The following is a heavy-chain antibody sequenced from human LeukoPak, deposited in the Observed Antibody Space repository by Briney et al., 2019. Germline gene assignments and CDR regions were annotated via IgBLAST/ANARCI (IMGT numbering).Heavy chain of an antibody. CDR2: FDPEDGET. Sequence: ASVKVSCMVSRYTLPELSMDWVRQAPGKGLEWMGGFDPEDGETIYAQKFQGRVTMTEDTSTGTASMELSSLRSEVTAVYYCATVQSSSEPWRFRYYYTCMEIWGKGTTVTVSS. V-gene: IGHV1-24*01. CDR1: RYTLPELS. CDR3: ATVQSSSEPWRFRYYYTCMEI. D-gene: IGHD1-14*01. J-gene: IGHJ6*03.